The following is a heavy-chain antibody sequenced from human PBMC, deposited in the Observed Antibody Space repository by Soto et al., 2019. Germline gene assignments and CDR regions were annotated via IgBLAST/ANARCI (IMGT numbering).Heavy chain of an antibody. V-gene: IGHV3-30*03. J-gene: IGHJ4*02. CDR1: VFIFSSYA. CDR3: ARGTIVARQHLDY. Sequence: QVQLVESGGGVVQPGKSLRLSCAASVFIFSSYAMHWARQAPCKGLEWVTVISIRGGDEYYAESVRGRFTISRDDSKNTLYLQMDSLRVEDASVYYCARGTIVARQHLDYWGQGTLVTVSS. D-gene: IGHD6-6*01. CDR2: ISIRGGDE.